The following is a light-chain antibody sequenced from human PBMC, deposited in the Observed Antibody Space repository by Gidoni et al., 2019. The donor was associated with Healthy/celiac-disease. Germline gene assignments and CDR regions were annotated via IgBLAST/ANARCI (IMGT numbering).Light chain of an antibody. CDR1: QSVSSN. Sequence: EIVMTHSPATLSVSPGDRATLSCRASQSVSSNLAWYQQKPGQAPRLLIYGASTRATGIAARLSSSGSGTEFTLTISSLQSEDCAVDYCQQYNNWPPWTFGQGTKVEIK. CDR3: QQYNNWPPWT. J-gene: IGKJ1*01. CDR2: GAS. V-gene: IGKV3-15*01.